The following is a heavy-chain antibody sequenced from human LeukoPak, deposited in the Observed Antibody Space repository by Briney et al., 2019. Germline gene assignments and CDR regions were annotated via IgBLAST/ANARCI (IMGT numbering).Heavy chain of an antibody. D-gene: IGHD6-19*01. CDR1: GITVSSEY. CDR2: IYSGGST. CDR3: ARGYSTGWNFDY. J-gene: IGHJ4*02. V-gene: IGHV3-53*01. Sequence: PGGSLTLSCAASGITVSSEYMSWVRQAPGKGLEWVSVIYSGGSTYYADSVKGRFTISRDTSKNTLYLQMNSLRAEDTAVYYCARGYSTGWNFDYWGQGTLVTVS.